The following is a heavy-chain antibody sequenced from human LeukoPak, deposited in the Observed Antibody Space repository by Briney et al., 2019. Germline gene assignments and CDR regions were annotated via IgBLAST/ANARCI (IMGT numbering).Heavy chain of an antibody. CDR2: ICPDGTGI. J-gene: IGHJ4*02. CDR3: VRDFRSADY. Sequence: GGSLRLSCAASGFIFSLYCMHWVRQAPGRGPMWVSRICPDGTGISYADSVKARFTTSRDNAKNTVYLQMNGLREEDTAVYYCVRDFRSADYWGQGTLVAVSS. V-gene: IGHV3-74*01. CDR1: GFIFSLYC.